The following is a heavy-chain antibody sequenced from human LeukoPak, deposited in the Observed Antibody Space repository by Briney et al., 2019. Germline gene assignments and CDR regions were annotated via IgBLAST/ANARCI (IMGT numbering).Heavy chain of an antibody. CDR3: ARDQMGATTDFDY. D-gene: IGHD1-26*01. CDR2: ISSSSYI. CDR1: GFIFSSYS. Sequence: GGSLRLSCVASGFIFSSYSMNWVRQAPGKGLEWVSSISSSSYIYYADSVKGRFTISRDNAKNSLYLQMNSLRAEDTAVYYCARDQMGATTDFDYWGQGTLVTVSS. J-gene: IGHJ4*02. V-gene: IGHV3-21*01.